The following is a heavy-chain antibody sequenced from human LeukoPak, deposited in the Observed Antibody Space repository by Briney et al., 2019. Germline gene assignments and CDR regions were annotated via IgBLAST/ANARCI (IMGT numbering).Heavy chain of an antibody. CDR1: RYTFTTYG. D-gene: IGHD6-13*01. Sequence: GASVKDSCKASRYTFTTYGISWVRQAPGQGLEWMGWMSAYNGNTNYVQKLQGRVTMTTDTSTTTAYMELRSLRSDDTAVYYCARGGRAAAGRGYYYYMDVWGKGTTVTISS. J-gene: IGHJ6*03. CDR2: MSAYNGNT. V-gene: IGHV1-18*01. CDR3: ARGGRAAAGRGYYYYMDV.